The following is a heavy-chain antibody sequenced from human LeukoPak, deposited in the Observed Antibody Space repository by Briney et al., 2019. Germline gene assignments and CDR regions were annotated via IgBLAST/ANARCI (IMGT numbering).Heavy chain of an antibody. CDR1: GFTFGSYA. V-gene: IGHV3-23*01. D-gene: IGHD6-13*01. J-gene: IGHJ4*02. CDR3: AKTRGYSNSWYDY. Sequence: PGGSLRLSCAASGFTFGSYAMSWVRQAPGKGLEWVSGISGSGDNIFNAESVKGRFTISRDNSKNTLYLQMNSLRAEDTAVYYCAKTRGYSNSWYDYWGQGTLVTVSS. CDR2: ISGSGDNI.